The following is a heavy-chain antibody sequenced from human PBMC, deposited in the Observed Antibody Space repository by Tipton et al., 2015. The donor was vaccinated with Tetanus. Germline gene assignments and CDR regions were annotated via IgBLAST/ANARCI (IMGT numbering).Heavy chain of an antibody. CDR2: ISWNSGSI. D-gene: IGHD2-2*01. CDR1: GFTFDDYA. Sequence: SGFTFDDYAMHWVRQAPGKGLEWVSGISWNSGSIGYADSVKGRFTISRDNAKNSLYLQMNSLRAEDTALYYCAKASGGCSSTSCYSHLYYYYGMDVWGQGTTVTVSS. CDR3: AKASGGCSSTSCYSHLYYYYGMDV. V-gene: IGHV3-9*01. J-gene: IGHJ6*02.